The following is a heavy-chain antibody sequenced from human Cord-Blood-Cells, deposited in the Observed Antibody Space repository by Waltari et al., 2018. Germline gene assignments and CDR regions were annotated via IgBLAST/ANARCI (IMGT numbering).Heavy chain of an antibody. V-gene: IGHV1-3*01. CDR2: INAGNGNT. D-gene: IGHD6-6*01. CDR3: AREMGRIAANWFDP. Sequence: QAPGQRLEWMGWINAGNGNTKYSQKFQGRVTITRDTSASTAYMELSSLRSEDTAVYYCAREMGRIAANWFDPWGQGTLVTVSS. J-gene: IGHJ5*02.